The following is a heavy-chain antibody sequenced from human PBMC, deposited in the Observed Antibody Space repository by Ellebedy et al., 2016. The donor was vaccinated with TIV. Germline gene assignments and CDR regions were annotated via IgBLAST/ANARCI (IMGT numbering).Heavy chain of an antibody. CDR1: GFTFSSYS. V-gene: IGHV3-21*04. CDR3: ASLNSGRSSAFHI. Sequence: GESLKISXAASGFTFSSYSMNWVRQAPGKGLEWVSSISSDGNYRYYADSVKGRFTISRDISKNTLYLQMNSLRAEDTAVYYCASLNSGRSSAFHIWGQGTLVTVSS. J-gene: IGHJ3*02. CDR2: ISSDGNYR. D-gene: IGHD1-26*01.